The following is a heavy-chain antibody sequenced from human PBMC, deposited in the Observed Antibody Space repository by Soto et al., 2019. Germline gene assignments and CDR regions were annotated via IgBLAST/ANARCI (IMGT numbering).Heavy chain of an antibody. CDR1: GFTFSSYG. J-gene: IGHJ4*02. CDR2: IWYDGSNK. V-gene: IGHV3-33*01. CDR3: ARAQIHLGELSPPSH. D-gene: IGHD3-16*02. Sequence: GGSLRLSCAASGFTFSSYGMHWVRQAPGKGLEWVAVIWYDGSNKYYADSVKGRFTISRDNSKNTLYLQMNSLRAEDTAVYYCARAQIHLGELSPPSHWGQGTLVTVSS.